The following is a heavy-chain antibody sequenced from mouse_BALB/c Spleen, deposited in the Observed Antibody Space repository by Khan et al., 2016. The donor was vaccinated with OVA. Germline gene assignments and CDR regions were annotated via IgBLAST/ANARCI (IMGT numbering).Heavy chain of an antibody. CDR3: ARKNGSDFDY. CDR1: GYSFTGYF. CDR2: INPHIGET. D-gene: IGHD1-1*01. J-gene: IGHJ2*01. V-gene: IGHV1-20*02. Sequence: VQLQQSGPELVKPGASVKISCKASGYSFTGYFMNWVMQSHGKSLEWIGRINPHIGETFYNQKFMDKATLTVDESSSTAHMELRSLASEDSAVDYCARKNGSDFDYWGQGTTLTVSS.